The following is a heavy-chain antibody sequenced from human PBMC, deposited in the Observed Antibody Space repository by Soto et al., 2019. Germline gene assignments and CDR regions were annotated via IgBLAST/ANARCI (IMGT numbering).Heavy chain of an antibody. CDR2: IYYSGST. D-gene: IGHD1-7*01. CDR1: GGSVSSGIYY. Sequence: SETLSLTCTVSGGSVSSGIYYWSWIRHPPGKGLEWIGYIYYSGSTNYNPSLKSRVTISVDTSKNQFSLKLSSVTAADTAVYYCARAGVTGTTRDYWGQGTLVTVSS. CDR3: ARAGVTGTTRDY. V-gene: IGHV4-61*01. J-gene: IGHJ4*02.